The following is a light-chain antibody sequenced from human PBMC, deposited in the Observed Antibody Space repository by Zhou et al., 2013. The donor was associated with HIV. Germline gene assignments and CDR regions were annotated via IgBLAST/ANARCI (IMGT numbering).Light chain of an antibody. CDR2: GAS. V-gene: IGKV1-9*01. CDR1: QGIASY. Sequence: DIQLTQSPSFLSASVGDRVTITCRASQGIASYLAWYQQTPGKAPKLLIYGASTLQSGSQSRFSGSGSGTQFTLRISSLQPEDVATYYCQELYNDPLTFGEGPRWRSN. CDR3: QELYNDPLT. J-gene: IGKJ4*01.